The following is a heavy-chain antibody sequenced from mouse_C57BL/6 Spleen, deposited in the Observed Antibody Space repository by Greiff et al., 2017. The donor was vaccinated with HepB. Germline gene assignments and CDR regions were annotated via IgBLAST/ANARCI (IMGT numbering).Heavy chain of an antibody. CDR2: IDPSDSYT. D-gene: IGHD2-1*01. CDR1: GYTFTSYW. CDR3: AYGNYNYAMDY. V-gene: IGHV1-59*01. J-gene: IGHJ4*01. Sequence: QVQLQQPGAELVRPGTSVKLSCKASGYTFTSYWMHWVKQRPGQGLEWIGVIDPSDSYTNYNQKFKGKATLTVDTSSSTAYMQLSSLTSEDSAVYYCAYGNYNYAMDYWGQGTSVTVSS.